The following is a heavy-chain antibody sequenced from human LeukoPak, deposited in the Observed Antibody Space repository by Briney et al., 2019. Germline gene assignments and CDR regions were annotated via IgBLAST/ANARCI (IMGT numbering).Heavy chain of an antibody. Sequence: GGSLRLSCAASGFTFSRYAMTWVRQAPGKGLEWVSGISNSGGTTYYAGSVKGRFTISRDNSKNTLYLQMNSLRAEDTAVYYCAKDCGAQRFGELLRYYYHYGMDVWGQGTTVTVSS. J-gene: IGHJ6*02. V-gene: IGHV3-23*01. CDR2: ISNSGGTT. CDR3: AKDCGAQRFGELLRYYYHYGMDV. CDR1: GFTFSRYA. D-gene: IGHD3-10*01.